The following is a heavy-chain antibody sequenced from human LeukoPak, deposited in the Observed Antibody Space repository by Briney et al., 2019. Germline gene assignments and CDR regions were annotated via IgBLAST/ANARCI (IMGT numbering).Heavy chain of an antibody. CDR2: IYYSGST. CDR1: GGSISSYY. J-gene: IGHJ5*02. Sequence: PSETLSLTCTVSGGSISSYYWSWIRQPPGKGLEWIGYIYYSGSTDYNPSLKSRVTISVDTSKNQFSLKLSSVTAADTAVYYCARQAYSSNLGWFDPWGQGTLVTVSS. CDR3: ARQAYSSNLGWFDP. V-gene: IGHV4-59*08. D-gene: IGHD6-13*01.